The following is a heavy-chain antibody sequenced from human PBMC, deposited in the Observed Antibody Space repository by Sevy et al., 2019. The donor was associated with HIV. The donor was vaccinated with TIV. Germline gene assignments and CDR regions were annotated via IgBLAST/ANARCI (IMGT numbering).Heavy chain of an antibody. V-gene: IGHV1-46*01. CDR3: ARGGISGWPYFDY. CDR1: GYTFTSYY. J-gene: IGHJ4*02. D-gene: IGHD6-19*01. Sequence: ASVKVSCNASGYTFTSYYMHWVRQAPGQGLEWMGIINPSGGSTTYAQKFQGRVTMTRDTSTSTVYMELSSLTSEDTAVYYCARGGISGWPYFDYWGQGTLVTVSS. CDR2: INPSGGST.